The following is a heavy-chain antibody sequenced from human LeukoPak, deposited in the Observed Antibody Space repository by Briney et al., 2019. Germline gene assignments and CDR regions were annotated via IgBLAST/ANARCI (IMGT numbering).Heavy chain of an antibody. J-gene: IGHJ6*04. CDR1: GGSFSGYY. V-gene: IGHV4-34*01. D-gene: IGHD6-13*01. CDR3: ARGGAAANWVDYYYYGMDV. Sequence: PSETLSLTCAVYGGSFSGYYWSWVRQPPGKGLEWIGEINHSGSTNYNPSLTSRVTISVDTSKNQFSLKLSSVAAADTAVYYCARGGAAANWVDYYYYGMDVWGKGTTVTVSS. CDR2: INHSGST.